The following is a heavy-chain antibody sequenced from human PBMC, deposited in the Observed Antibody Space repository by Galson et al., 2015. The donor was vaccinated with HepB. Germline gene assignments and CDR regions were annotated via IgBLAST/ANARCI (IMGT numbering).Heavy chain of an antibody. CDR2: IKEDGSDE. Sequence: SLRLSCAVSGFTFSNYWMSWVRQAPGKGLEWVANIKEDGSDEYYVDSVKGRFTISRDNAKKSLYLQLNSLRAEDTAVYFCARDAASWGSYAFDIWGQGTRVSVSS. J-gene: IGHJ3*02. V-gene: IGHV3-7*01. CDR1: GFTFSNYW. D-gene: IGHD3-16*01. CDR3: ARDAASWGSYAFDI.